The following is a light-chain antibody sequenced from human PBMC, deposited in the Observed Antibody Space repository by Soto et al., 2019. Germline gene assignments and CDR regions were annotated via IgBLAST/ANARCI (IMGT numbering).Light chain of an antibody. CDR1: SGDLGSYNR. Sequence: QSVLTQPASVSGSPGQSITISCTGTSGDLGSYNRVSWYQQQPGKAPKLIIYEVTDRPSGVSNRFSGSKSGNTASLTISGLQAEDEAEYYCRSYKNINTRACVFGTGTKLTVL. V-gene: IGLV2-14*01. J-gene: IGLJ1*01. CDR2: EVT. CDR3: RSYKNINTRACV.